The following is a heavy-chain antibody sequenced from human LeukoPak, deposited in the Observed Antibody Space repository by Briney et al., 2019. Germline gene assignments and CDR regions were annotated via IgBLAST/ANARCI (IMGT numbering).Heavy chain of an antibody. CDR3: ARARGYSSSWYYGN. V-gene: IGHV4-39*01. J-gene: IGHJ4*02. CDR1: GGSISSSSYY. CDR2: IYYSGST. D-gene: IGHD6-13*01. Sequence: PSETLSLTCTVSGGSISSSSYYWGWIRQPPGKGLEWIGSIYYSGSTYYNPSLKSRVTISVDTSKNQFSLKLSSVTAADTAVYYCARARGYSSSWYYGNWGQGTLVTVSS.